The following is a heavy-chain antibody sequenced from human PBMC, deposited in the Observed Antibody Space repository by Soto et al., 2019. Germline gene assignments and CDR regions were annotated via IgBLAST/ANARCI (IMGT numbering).Heavy chain of an antibody. V-gene: IGHV3-33*01. Sequence: GGSLRLSCAASGFTFSSYGMHWVRQAPGKGLEWVAVIWYDGSNKYYADSVKGRFTISRDNSKNTLYLQMNSLRAEDTAVYYCASEYCSSTSCYEVDYWGQGTLVTVSS. J-gene: IGHJ4*02. CDR1: GFTFSSYG. CDR3: ASEYCSSTSCYEVDY. CDR2: IWYDGSNK. D-gene: IGHD2-2*01.